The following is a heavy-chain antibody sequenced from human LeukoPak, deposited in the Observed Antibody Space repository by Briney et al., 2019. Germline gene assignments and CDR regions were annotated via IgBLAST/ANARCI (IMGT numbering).Heavy chain of an antibody. CDR2: IYWNDDK. V-gene: IGHV2-5*01. D-gene: IGHD3-10*01. CDR1: GFSFSTSGVG. Sequence: ESGPTLVNPTQTLTLTCTFSGFSFSTSGVGLGWIRQPPGKALEWLALIYWNDDKRYSPSLKSRLTITKDTSKNQVVLTMTNMDPVDTATYYCAHRKGSTYYYDSGNYYGNDWFDPWGQGTLVTVSS. CDR3: AHRKGSTYYYDSGNYYGNDWFDP. J-gene: IGHJ5*02.